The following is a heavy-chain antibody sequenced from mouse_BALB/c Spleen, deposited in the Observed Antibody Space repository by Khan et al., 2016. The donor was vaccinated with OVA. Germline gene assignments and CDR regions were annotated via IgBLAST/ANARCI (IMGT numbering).Heavy chain of an antibody. CDR2: INPSTGYT. D-gene: IGHD1-1*01. CDR1: GYTFTNYW. CDR3: VNHGSSSAWFSY. Sequence: VELVESGAELAKPGASVKLSCRASGYTFTNYWMHWVKQRPGQGLEWIGYINPSTGYTEYNHTFKDKATLTADKSSSTAYMQLSSLTSEDSAVYYCVNHGSSSAWFSYWGQGTLVTVSA. V-gene: IGHV1-7*01. J-gene: IGHJ3*01.